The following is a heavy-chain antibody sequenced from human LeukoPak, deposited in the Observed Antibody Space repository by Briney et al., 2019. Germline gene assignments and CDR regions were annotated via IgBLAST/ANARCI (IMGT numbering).Heavy chain of an antibody. CDR1: GCSISSGSYY. J-gene: IGHJ4*02. D-gene: IGHD6-13*01. CDR2: IYTSGST. V-gene: IGHV4-61*02. Sequence: SQTLSLTCTVSGCSISSGSYYWSWIRQPAGKGLEWIGRIYTSGSTNYNPSLKSRVTISVDTSKNQFSLKLSSATAADTAVYYCAREVAAAGIDYWGQGTLVTVSS. CDR3: AREVAAAGIDY.